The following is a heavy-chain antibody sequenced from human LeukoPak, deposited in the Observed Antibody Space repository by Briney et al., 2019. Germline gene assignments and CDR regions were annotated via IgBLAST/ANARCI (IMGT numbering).Heavy chain of an antibody. CDR3: ARGPRLTFGGVIAMDLIPRIQPQDYFDY. V-gene: IGHV1-18*04. J-gene: IGHJ4*02. Sequence: GASVKVSCKASGYTFTSYGISWVRQAPGQGLEWMGWISAYNGNTNYAQKLQGRVTMTTDTSTSTAYMELGSLRSDDTAVYYCARGPRLTFGGVIAMDLIPRIQPQDYFDYWGQGTLVTVSS. D-gene: IGHD3-16*02. CDR2: ISAYNGNT. CDR1: GYTFTSYG.